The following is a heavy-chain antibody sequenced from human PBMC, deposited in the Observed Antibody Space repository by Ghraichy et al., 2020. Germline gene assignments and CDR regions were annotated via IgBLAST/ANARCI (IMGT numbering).Heavy chain of an antibody. CDR3: ARAFKRQWELIDY. D-gene: IGHD1-26*01. Sequence: GSLRLSCAASGFTFSSYSMNWVRQAPGKGLEWVLYISSSSSTIYYADSVKGRFTISRDNAKNSLYLQMNSLRDEDTAVYYCARAFKRQWELIDYWGQGTLVTVSS. CDR2: ISSSSSTI. V-gene: IGHV3-48*02. J-gene: IGHJ4*02. CDR1: GFTFSSYS.